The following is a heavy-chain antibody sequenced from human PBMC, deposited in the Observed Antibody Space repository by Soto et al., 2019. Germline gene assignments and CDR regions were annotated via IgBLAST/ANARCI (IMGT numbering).Heavy chain of an antibody. V-gene: IGHV3-23*01. CDR3: ARDMSFYYYDKNGFYYASWYSDL. D-gene: IGHD3-22*01. CDR2: IIYSGGST. Sequence: TPRLCSSASGGTGRDCSISWVRQDKEKGLEWVSAIIYSGGSTYYADSVKGRFTISRDNSKNTLYLQMNSLRAEDTAVYYCARDMSFYYYDKNGFYYASWYSDLWGRGTLVTGSS. CDR1: GGTGRDCS. J-gene: IGHJ2*01.